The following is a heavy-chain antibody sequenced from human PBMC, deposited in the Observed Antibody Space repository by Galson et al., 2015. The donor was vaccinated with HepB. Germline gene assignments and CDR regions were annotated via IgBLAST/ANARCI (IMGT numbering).Heavy chain of an antibody. V-gene: IGHV3-9*01. Sequence: SLRLSCAASGFTFDDYAMHWVRQAPGKGLEWVSGISWNSGSIGYADSVKGRFTISRDNAKNSLYLQMNSLRAEDTALYYCAKDSDSRGYSGQLGDYWGQGTLVTVSS. D-gene: IGHD5-12*01. CDR3: AKDSDSRGYSGQLGDY. J-gene: IGHJ4*02. CDR1: GFTFDDYA. CDR2: ISWNSGSI.